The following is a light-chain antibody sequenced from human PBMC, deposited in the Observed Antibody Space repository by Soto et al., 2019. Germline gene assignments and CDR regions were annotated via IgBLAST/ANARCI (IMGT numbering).Light chain of an antibody. V-gene: IGLV2-14*01. J-gene: IGLJ2*01. CDR2: EVS. Sequence: QSALTQPASVSGSPGQSITISCTGTSSDVGGYNYVSWYQQHPGKAPKVVIYEVSNRPSWISNRFSGSKSGNTASLTISGLQAEDEADYYCSSYTSSSTLVVGGGTKVTVL. CDR3: SSYTSSSTLV. CDR1: SSDVGGYNY.